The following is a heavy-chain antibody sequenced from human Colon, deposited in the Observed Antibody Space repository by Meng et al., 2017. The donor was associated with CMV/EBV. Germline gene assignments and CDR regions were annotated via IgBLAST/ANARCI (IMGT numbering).Heavy chain of an antibody. Sequence: ASVTVSCKASGYTFTDYYLHWVRQAPGQGLEWMGWINPNSGGTNYAQKFQGRVTMTSDTSISTAYMELSRLRSDDTAVYYCARCWLLEWPLHYYGMDVWGQGTTVTVSS. CDR1: GYTFTDYY. D-gene: IGHD3-3*01. CDR2: INPNSGGT. V-gene: IGHV1-2*02. CDR3: ARCWLLEWPLHYYGMDV. J-gene: IGHJ6*02.